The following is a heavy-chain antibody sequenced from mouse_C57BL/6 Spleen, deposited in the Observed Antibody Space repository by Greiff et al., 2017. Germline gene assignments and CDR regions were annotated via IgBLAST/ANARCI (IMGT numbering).Heavy chain of an antibody. J-gene: IGHJ1*03. D-gene: IGHD2-14*01. CDR3: GRGYGYDGYFDV. CDR1: RYSITSGYD. V-gene: IGHV3-1*01. CDR2: ISYSGST. Sequence: DVQLQDSGPGMVKPSQSLSLTCTVTRYSITSGYDWHWIRHFPGNKLEWMGYISYSGSTHYNPSLQSRIPIAHDSSKKQFFLRWNSATTEDAATDYGGRGYGYDGYFDVWGTGTTVTVAS.